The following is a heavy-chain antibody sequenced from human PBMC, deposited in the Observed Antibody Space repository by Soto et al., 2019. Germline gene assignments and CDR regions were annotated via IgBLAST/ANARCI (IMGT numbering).Heavy chain of an antibody. Sequence: QVQLVQSGAEVQKPGSSVKVSCRAARGSFSASGFSWVRQAPGQGLEWVGGFIPISGTANYAPKFQDRVTMTADESTSTVYMALSSLKSEDTAMYYCARSGYSYSPNIDWGQGSLVTVSS. CDR3: ARSGYSYSPNID. D-gene: IGHD5-18*01. J-gene: IGHJ4*02. CDR2: FIPISGTA. CDR1: RGSFSASG. V-gene: IGHV1-69*01.